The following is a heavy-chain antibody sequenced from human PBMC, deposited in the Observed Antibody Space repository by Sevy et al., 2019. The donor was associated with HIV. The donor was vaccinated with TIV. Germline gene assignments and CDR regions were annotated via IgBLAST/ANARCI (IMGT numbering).Heavy chain of an antibody. CDR1: GYSISSGYY. CDR3: ARIEGASGSYYPYYYYYYMDV. CDR2: IYHSGST. Sequence: SETLSLTCAVSGYSISSGYYWGWIRQPPGKGLEWIGSIYHSGSTYYNPSLKSRVTISVDTSKNQFSLKLGSVTAADTAVYYCARIEGASGSYYPYYYYYYMDVWGKGTTVTVSS. V-gene: IGHV4-38-2*01. D-gene: IGHD1-26*01. J-gene: IGHJ6*03.